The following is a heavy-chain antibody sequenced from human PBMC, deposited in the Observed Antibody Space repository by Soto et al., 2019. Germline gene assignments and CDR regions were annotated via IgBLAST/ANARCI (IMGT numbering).Heavy chain of an antibody. D-gene: IGHD3-10*01. CDR3: ARVRDYGSGSLTLWDY. Sequence: SLRLSCAASGFTFSSYAMHWVRQAPGKGLEWVAVISYDGSNKYYADSVKGRFTISRDNSKNTLYLQMNSLRAEDTAVYYCARVRDYGSGSLTLWDYWGKRPLFAVSS. CDR1: GFTFSSYA. CDR2: ISYDGSNK. V-gene: IGHV3-30-3*01. J-gene: IGHJ4*02.